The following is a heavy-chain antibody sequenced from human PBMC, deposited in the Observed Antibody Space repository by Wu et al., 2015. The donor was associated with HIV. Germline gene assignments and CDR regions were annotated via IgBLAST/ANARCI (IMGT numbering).Heavy chain of an antibody. CDR3: ARAPPYCSGGSCSYFEY. CDR1: GGTFSSYA. J-gene: IGHJ4*02. D-gene: IGHD2-15*01. CDR2: IIPIFGTA. Sequence: QVQLVQSGAEVKKPGSSLNVSCKASGGTFSSYAIIWVRQAPGQGLEWIGGIIPIFGTANYAQKFQGRVTISTDESTSTAYMELTSLKSEDTAVYYCARAPPYCSGGSCSYFEYWGQGTLVTVSS. V-gene: IGHV1-69*05.